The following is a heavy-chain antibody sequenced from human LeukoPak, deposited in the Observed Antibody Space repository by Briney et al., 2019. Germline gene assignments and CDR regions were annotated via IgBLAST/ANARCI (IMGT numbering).Heavy chain of an antibody. CDR1: GFTFSSYA. Sequence: PGGSLRLSCAASGFTFSSYAMSWVRQAPGKGLEWVSAISGSGGSTYYADSVKGRFTISRDNSKNTLYLQMNSLRAEDTAVYYCAKAPNYYGSGLHGWFDPWGQGTLVTVSS. V-gene: IGHV3-23*01. CDR2: ISGSGGST. CDR3: AKAPNYYGSGLHGWFDP. J-gene: IGHJ5*02. D-gene: IGHD3-10*01.